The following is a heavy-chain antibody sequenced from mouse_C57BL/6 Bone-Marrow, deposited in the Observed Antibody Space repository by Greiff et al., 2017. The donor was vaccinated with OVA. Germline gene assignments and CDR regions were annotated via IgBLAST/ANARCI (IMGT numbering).Heavy chain of an antibody. J-gene: IGHJ2*01. CDR2: ISSGGSYT. D-gene: IGHD6-5*01. CDR3: ARSYYYFDY. V-gene: IGHV5-6*01. CDR1: GFTFSSYG. Sequence: EVMLVESGGDLVKPGGSLKLSCAASGFTFSSYGMSWVRQTPDKRLEWVATISSGGSYTYYPDSVKGRFTISRDNAKNTLYLQMSSLKSEDTAMYYCARSYYYFDYWGLGTTLTVSS.